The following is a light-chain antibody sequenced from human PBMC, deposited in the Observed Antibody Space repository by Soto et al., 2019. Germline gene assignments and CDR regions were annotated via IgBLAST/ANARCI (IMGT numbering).Light chain of an antibody. CDR1: QSISSY. CDR3: QQSYSTPRT. Sequence: DIQMTQSPSSLSASVGDRVTITCRASQSISSYLNWYQQKPGKAPNLLIYAASSLQSGVPSRFSGSASGTDFPLTISTLQPEDVATYYCQQSYSTPRTFGPGNKVEIK. J-gene: IGKJ1*01. CDR2: AAS. V-gene: IGKV1-39*01.